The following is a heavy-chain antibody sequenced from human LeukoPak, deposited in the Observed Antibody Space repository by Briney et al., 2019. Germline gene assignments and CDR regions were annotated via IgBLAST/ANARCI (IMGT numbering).Heavy chain of an antibody. D-gene: IGHD5-18*01. J-gene: IGHJ4*02. V-gene: IGHV1-69*04. CDR3: AGNLGYSYGPPTDY. Sequence: SVTVSCKASGGTFSSYAISWVRQAPGQGLEWMGRIIPILGIANYAQKFQGRVTITADKSTSTAYMELSSLRSEDTAVYYCAGNLGYSYGPPTDYWGQGTLVTVSS. CDR2: IIPILGIA. CDR1: GGTFSSYA.